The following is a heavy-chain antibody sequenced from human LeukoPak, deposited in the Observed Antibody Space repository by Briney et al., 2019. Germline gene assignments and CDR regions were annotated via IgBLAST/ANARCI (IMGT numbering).Heavy chain of an antibody. CDR2: IYYSGST. D-gene: IGHD3-10*01. J-gene: IGHJ4*02. Sequence: SQTLSLTCTVSGGSISSGGYYWSQIRQHPGKGLEWIGYIYYSGSTYYNPSLKSRVTISVDTSKNQFSLKLSSVTAADTAVYYCARGPPGELFPRFDYWGQGTLVTVSS. V-gene: IGHV4-31*03. CDR3: ARGPPGELFPRFDY. CDR1: GGSISSGGYY.